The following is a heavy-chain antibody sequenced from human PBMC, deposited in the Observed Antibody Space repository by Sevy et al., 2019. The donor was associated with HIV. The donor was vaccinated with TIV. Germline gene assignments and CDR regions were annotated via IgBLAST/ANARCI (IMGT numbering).Heavy chain of an antibody. D-gene: IGHD1-26*01. CDR1: GFTFSSHA. CDR3: ARVGGWEVGSLDNWFDP. Sequence: GGSLRLSCAASGFTFSSHAVTWVRQAPEKGLEWVSLIGGSGETTYYADSVRGRFTISSDNSKNTVYLQMNSLRAEDTAIYYCARVGGWEVGSLDNWFDPWGQGTLVTVSS. J-gene: IGHJ5*02. V-gene: IGHV3-23*01. CDR2: IGGSGETT.